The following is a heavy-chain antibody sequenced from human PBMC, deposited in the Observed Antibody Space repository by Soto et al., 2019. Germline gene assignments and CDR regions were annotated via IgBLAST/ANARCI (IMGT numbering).Heavy chain of an antibody. Sequence: GGSLRLSCAASGFTFDDYAMHWVRQAPGKGLEWVSGISWNSGSIGYADSVKGRFTISRDNAKNSLYLQMNSLRAEDTALYYCAKMSTIAVADTYFDYWGQGTLVTVSS. V-gene: IGHV3-9*01. CDR1: GFTFDDYA. D-gene: IGHD6-19*01. CDR3: AKMSTIAVADTYFDY. J-gene: IGHJ4*02. CDR2: ISWNSGSI.